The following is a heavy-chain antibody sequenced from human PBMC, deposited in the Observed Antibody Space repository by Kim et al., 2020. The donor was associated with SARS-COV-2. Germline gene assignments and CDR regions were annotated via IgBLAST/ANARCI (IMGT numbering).Heavy chain of an antibody. CDR2: ISGSGGST. CDR3: AKDREDVLLWFGVFDY. D-gene: IGHD3-10*01. J-gene: IGHJ4*02. CDR1: GFTFSSYA. Sequence: GGSLRLSCAASGFTFSSYAMSWVRQAPGKGLEWVSAISGSGGSTYYADSVKGRFTISRDNSKNTLYLQMNSLRAEDTAVYYCAKDREDVLLWFGVFDYWGQGTLVTVSS. V-gene: IGHV3-23*01.